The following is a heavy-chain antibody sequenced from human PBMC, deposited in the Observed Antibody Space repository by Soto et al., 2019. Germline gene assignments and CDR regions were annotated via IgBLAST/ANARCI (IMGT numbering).Heavy chain of an antibody. CDR3: ARDRVYSSSWYIFDY. D-gene: IGHD6-13*01. CDR1: GYTFTGYY. J-gene: IGHJ4*02. V-gene: IGHV1-2*04. Sequence: GASVKVSCKASGYTFTGYYMHCVRQAPGQGLEWMGWINPNSGGTNYAQKFQGWVTMTRDTSISTAYMELSRLRSDDTAVYYCARDRVYSSSWYIFDYWGQGTLVTVSS. CDR2: INPNSGGT.